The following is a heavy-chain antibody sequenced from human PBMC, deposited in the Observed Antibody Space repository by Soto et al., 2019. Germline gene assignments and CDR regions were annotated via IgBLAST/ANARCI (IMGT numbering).Heavy chain of an antibody. J-gene: IGHJ4*02. CDR3: AHRDPGYPLEY. Sequence: QITLKESGPTLVKPTQTLTLTCTFSGFSLNTHTVGVGWLRQPPGKALEWLGFIYWDEDKRYSPYLKNRLTITKDTSKHQVVLTMTNMYPADTGTYYCAHRDPGYPLEYWGQGTLVTVSS. CDR1: GFSLNTHTVG. D-gene: IGHD5-12*01. V-gene: IGHV2-5*02. CDR2: IYWDEDK.